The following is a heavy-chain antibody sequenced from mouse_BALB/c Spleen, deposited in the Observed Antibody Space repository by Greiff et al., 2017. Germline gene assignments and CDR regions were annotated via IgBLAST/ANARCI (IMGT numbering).Heavy chain of an antibody. V-gene: IGHV14-3*02. D-gene: IGHD4-1*01. J-gene: IGHJ3*01. CDR2: IDPANGNT. CDR1: GFNIKDTY. CDR3: ARNWDAAWFAY. Sequence: EVQLQESGAELVKPGASVKLSCTASGFNIKDTYMHWVKQRPEQGLEWIGRIDPANGNTKYDPKFQGKATITADTSSNTAYLQLSSLTSEDTAVYYCARNWDAAWFAYWGQGTLVTVSA.